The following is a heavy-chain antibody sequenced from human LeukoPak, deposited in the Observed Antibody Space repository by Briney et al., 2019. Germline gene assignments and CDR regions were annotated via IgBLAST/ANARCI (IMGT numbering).Heavy chain of an antibody. D-gene: IGHD6-13*01. V-gene: IGHV4-59*01. Sequence: SETLSLTCTVSGGSISRYYWSWIRQPPGKGREWMGYIYYSGSTNYNPSLKSRVTISVDTSKNQFSLKLSSVTAADTAVYYCARGTIAAAGKNYYYGMDVWGQGTTVTVSS. CDR2: IYYSGST. J-gene: IGHJ6*02. CDR1: GGSISRYY. CDR3: ARGTIAAAGKNYYYGMDV.